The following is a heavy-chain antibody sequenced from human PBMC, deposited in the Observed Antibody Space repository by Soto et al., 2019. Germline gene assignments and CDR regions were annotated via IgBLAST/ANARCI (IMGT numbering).Heavy chain of an antibody. Sequence: GGSLSLSWVASGGTFSRHGLSWVRPDPGKGLEWVSTINPSGDSTFYADSVKGRFTISRDNSKNTVYLQMNSLSVGDTAVYLCAKVDVSTAGSFDYWGQGALVTVSS. CDR2: INPSGDST. V-gene: IGHV3-23*01. CDR3: AKVDVSTAGSFDY. J-gene: IGHJ4*02. CDR1: GGTFSRHG. D-gene: IGHD2-15*01.